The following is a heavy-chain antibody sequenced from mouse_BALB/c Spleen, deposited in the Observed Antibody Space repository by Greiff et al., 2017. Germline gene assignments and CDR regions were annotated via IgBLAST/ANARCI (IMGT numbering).Heavy chain of an antibody. V-gene: IGHV1-54*01. Sequence: QVQLKESGAELVRPGTSVKVSCKASGYAFTNYLIEWVKQRPGQGLEWIGVINPGSGGTNYNEKFKGKATLTADKSSSTAYMQLSSLTSDDSAVYFCARPGFYHEDYWGQGTTLTVSS. CDR2: INPGSGGT. CDR1: GYAFTNYL. CDR3: ARPGFYHEDY. D-gene: IGHD2-4*01. J-gene: IGHJ2*01.